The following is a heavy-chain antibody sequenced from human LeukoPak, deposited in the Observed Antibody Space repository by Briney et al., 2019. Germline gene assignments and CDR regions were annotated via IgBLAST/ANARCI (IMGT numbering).Heavy chain of an antibody. CDR2: MNHSGST. J-gene: IGHJ5*02. Sequence: PSETLSLTCTVSGGSISSSGYYWGWIRQPPGKGLEWIGEMNHSGSTNYNPSLKSRVTISVDTSKNQFSLKLSSVTAADTAVYYCARLIVVVPAAAFDPWGQGTLVTVSS. D-gene: IGHD2-2*01. CDR3: ARLIVVVPAAAFDP. CDR1: GGSISSSGYY. V-gene: IGHV4-39*07.